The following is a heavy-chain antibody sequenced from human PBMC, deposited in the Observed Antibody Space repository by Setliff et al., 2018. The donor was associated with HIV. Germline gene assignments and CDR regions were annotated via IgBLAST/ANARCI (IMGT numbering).Heavy chain of an antibody. Sequence: GGSLRLSCAASGFTFSSYSMNWVRQAPGKGLEWVSFISGNSGAVTYADSVKGRFTISRDNARNSLYLEMNSLRADDTAVYYCARGGGQYCSGGSCSSRFHYYYYYMDVWGKGTTVTVSS. CDR2: ISGNSGAV. J-gene: IGHJ6*03. D-gene: IGHD2-15*01. V-gene: IGHV3-48*01. CDR3: ARGGGQYCSGGSCSSRFHYYYYYMDV. CDR1: GFTFSSYS.